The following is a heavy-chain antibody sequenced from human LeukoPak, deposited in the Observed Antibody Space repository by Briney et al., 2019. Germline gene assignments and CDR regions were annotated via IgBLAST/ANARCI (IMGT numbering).Heavy chain of an antibody. Sequence: SETLSLTCAVSGGSISSYYWSWIRQPPGKGLEWIGYIYYSGSTNYNPSLKSRVTISVDTSKNQFSLKLSSVTAADTAVYYCARWSGSYRFDYWGQGTLVTVSS. CDR3: ARWSGSYRFDY. V-gene: IGHV4-59*01. CDR2: IYYSGST. J-gene: IGHJ4*02. CDR1: GGSISSYY. D-gene: IGHD1-26*01.